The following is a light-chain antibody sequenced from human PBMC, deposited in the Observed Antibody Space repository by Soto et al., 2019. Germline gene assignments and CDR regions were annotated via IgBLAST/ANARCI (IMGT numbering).Light chain of an antibody. CDR2: EVT. CDR1: SSDVGGYNY. Sequence: QAVVTQPASVSGSPGQSITISCTGTSSDVGGYNYVSWYQQHPGKAPKLKIYEVTNRPSGVSNRFSGSKSGNTASLTISGLQAEDEDDYYCSSYTSSSTQVFGTGTKLTVL. J-gene: IGLJ1*01. CDR3: SSYTSSSTQV. V-gene: IGLV2-14*01.